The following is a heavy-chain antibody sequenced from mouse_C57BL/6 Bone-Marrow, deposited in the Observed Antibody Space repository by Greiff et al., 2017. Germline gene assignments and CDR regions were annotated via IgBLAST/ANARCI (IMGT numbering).Heavy chain of an antibody. CDR3: AREITTVVSPYWYFDV. Sequence: VQLKPSGPELVKPGDSVKISCKASGYSFTGYFMNWVMQSHGKSLEWIGRINPYNGDTFYNQKFKGKATLTVDKSSSTAHMELRSLTSEDSAVYYCAREITTVVSPYWYFDVWGTGTTVTVSS. J-gene: IGHJ1*03. V-gene: IGHV1-20*01. D-gene: IGHD1-1*01. CDR2: INPYNGDT. CDR1: GYSFTGYF.